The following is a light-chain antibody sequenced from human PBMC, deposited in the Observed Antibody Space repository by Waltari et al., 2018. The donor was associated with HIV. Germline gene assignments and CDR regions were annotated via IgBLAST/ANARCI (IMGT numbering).Light chain of an antibody. Sequence: QAAVTQEPSLTVSPGGTIFLTCGSTTGPVTSKHYAYWFKQKPGQAPTTLIYDTTKGHSWTPARFSGFLVGDKAVLTLSGALSEDEAVYYCLLFLGAGRVFGGGTMVTV. J-gene: IGLJ2*01. CDR2: DTT. V-gene: IGLV7-46*01. CDR3: LLFLGAGRV. CDR1: TGPVTSKHY.